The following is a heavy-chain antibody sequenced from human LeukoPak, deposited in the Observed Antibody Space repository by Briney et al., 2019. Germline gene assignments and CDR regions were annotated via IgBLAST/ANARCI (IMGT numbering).Heavy chain of an antibody. J-gene: IGHJ4*02. V-gene: IGHV3-64D*09. D-gene: IGHD6-19*01. Sequence: GGSLRLSCSASGFTFSKYAMHWVRQAPGKGLEYVSAINDNGRSTYYADSVKGRFSISRDNSKNTLYLQMSSLRAEDTAVYYCVKYGSGWYYDYWGQGTLVTVPS. CDR2: INDNGRST. CDR3: VKYGSGWYYDY. CDR1: GFTFSKYA.